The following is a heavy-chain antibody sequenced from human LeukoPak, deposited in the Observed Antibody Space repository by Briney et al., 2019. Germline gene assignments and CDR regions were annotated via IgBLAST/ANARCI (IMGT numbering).Heavy chain of an antibody. CDR3: ARGYGDYGYYYYGMDV. D-gene: IGHD4-17*01. CDR1: GGSISSGGYY. V-gene: IGHV4-31*03. Sequence: SETLSLTCTVSGGSISSGGYYWSWIRQHPGKGLEWIGYIYYSGSTYYNPSLKSRVTISVDTSKNQFSLKLSSVTAADTAVYYCARGYGDYGYYYYGMDVWGQGTTVTVSS. CDR2: IYYSGST. J-gene: IGHJ6*02.